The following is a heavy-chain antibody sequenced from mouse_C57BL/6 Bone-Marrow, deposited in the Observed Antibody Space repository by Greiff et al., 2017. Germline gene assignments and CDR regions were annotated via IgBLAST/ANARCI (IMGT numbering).Heavy chain of an antibody. Sequence: QVHVKQSGPELVKPGASVKLSCKASGYTFTSYDINWVKQRPGQGLEWIGWIYPRDGSTKYNEKFKGKATLTVDTSSSTAYMELHSLTSEDSAVYFCARWDGNYAETVDYWGQGTTLTVSS. CDR1: GYTFTSYD. CDR2: IYPRDGST. CDR3: ARWDGNYAETVDY. J-gene: IGHJ2*01. V-gene: IGHV1-85*01. D-gene: IGHD2-1*01.